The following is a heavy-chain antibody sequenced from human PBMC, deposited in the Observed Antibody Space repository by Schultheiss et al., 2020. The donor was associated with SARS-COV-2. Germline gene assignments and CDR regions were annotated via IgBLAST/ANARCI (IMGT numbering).Heavy chain of an antibody. V-gene: IGHV4-31*03. CDR1: GGSISSGGYY. D-gene: IGHD4-17*01. CDR2: IYYSGST. Sequence: SETLSLTCTVSGGSISSGGYYWSWIRQHPGKGLEWIGYIYYSGSTYYNPSLKSRVMIAIDTSNNQISLKLSSVTAADTAVYFCARDWDYGASLWGQGILVTVSS. J-gene: IGHJ4*02. CDR3: ARDWDYGASL.